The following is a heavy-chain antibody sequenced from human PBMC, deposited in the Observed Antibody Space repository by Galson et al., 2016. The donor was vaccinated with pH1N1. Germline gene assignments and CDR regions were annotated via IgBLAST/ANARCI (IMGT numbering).Heavy chain of an antibody. CDR2: MYTSGTT. D-gene: IGHD3-10*01. V-gene: IGHV4-61*02. CDR1: GGSISSSIYY. J-gene: IGHJ4*02. CDR3: ARDRVALTGIFDY. Sequence: LSLTCTVSGGSISSSIYYWNWIRQPAGKGLEWIGRMYTSGTTTYNPSLESRVSISVDTSKNQFSLRLSSVTAADPAVYFCARDRVALTGIFDYWGQGALVTVSS.